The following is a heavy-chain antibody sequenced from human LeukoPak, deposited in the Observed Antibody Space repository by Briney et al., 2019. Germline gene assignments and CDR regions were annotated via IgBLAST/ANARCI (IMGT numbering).Heavy chain of an antibody. CDR1: GGSISSGSYY. J-gene: IGHJ4*02. D-gene: IGHD1-26*01. Sequence: SQTLSLTCTVSGGSISSGSYYWSWIRQPAGKGLEWIGRIYTSGSTNYNPSLKSRVTISVDTSKNQFSLKLSSVTAADTAVYYCASLRERSYYARGFDYWGQGTLVTVSS. CDR2: IYTSGST. CDR3: ASLRERSYYARGFDY. V-gene: IGHV4-61*02.